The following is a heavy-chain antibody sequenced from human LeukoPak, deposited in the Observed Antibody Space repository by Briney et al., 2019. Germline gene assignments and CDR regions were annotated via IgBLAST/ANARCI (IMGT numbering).Heavy chain of an antibody. Sequence: PSQTLSLTCTVSGGSISSGDYYWSWIRQPPGKGLEWIGYIYYSGSTYYNPSLKSRVTISVDTSKNQFSLKLNSVTAADTAVYYCARYCSGGSCYPSAWFDPWGQGTLVTVSS. CDR3: ARYCSGGSCYPSAWFDP. D-gene: IGHD2-15*01. CDR2: IYYSGST. J-gene: IGHJ5*02. CDR1: GGSISSGDYY. V-gene: IGHV4-30-4*01.